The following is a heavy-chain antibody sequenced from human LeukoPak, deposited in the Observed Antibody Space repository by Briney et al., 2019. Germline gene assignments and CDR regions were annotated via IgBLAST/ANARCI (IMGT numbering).Heavy chain of an antibody. D-gene: IGHD3-10*01. CDR2: IYYSGST. J-gene: IGHJ4*02. V-gene: IGHV4-59*01. Sequence: SETLSLTCTVSGGSISSYYWSWIRQPPGKGLEWIGYIYYSGSTNYNPSLKSRDTISVDTSKNQFSLKLSSVTAADTAVYYCARGFYGSGIDYWGQGTLVTVSS. CDR1: GGSISSYY. CDR3: ARGFYGSGIDY.